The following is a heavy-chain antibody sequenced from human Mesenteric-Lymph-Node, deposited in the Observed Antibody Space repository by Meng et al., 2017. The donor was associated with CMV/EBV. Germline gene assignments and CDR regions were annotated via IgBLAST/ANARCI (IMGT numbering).Heavy chain of an antibody. J-gene: IGHJ4*02. V-gene: IGHV3-66*02. CDR2: IYSGGST. D-gene: IGHD5-12*01. CDR3: ARAPGGGYSYFDY. Sequence: GESLKISRAASGFTDSSNYMNWVRQAPGKGLEWVSVIYSGGSTYYADSVKGRFTISRDNSENTLYLHINTLRAEDTAVYYCARAPGGGYSYFDYWGQGTLVTVSS. CDR1: GFTDSSNY.